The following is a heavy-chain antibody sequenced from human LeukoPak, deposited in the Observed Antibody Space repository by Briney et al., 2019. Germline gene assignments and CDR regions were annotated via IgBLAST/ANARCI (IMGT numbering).Heavy chain of an antibody. CDR2: IKQDGSEK. J-gene: IGHJ2*01. Sequence: GGSLRLSCAASGFTFSSYWMSWVRQAPGKGLEWVANIKQDGSEKYYVDSVKGRFTISRDNAKNSLYLQMNSPRAEDTAVYYCARDGSSDYGDYAGYFDLWGRGTLVTVSS. CDR3: ARDGSSDYGDYAGYFDL. CDR1: GFTFSSYW. V-gene: IGHV3-7*01. D-gene: IGHD4-17*01.